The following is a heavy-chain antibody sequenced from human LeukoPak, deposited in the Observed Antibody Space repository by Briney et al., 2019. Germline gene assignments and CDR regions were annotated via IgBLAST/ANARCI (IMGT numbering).Heavy chain of an antibody. J-gene: IGHJ3*02. CDR1: GYTFTSYY. D-gene: IGHD4-23*01. CDR2: INPIGGST. Sequence: ASVKVSCKASGYTFTSYYMHWVRQAPGQGLECMGIINPIGGSTTYAQKSQGRVTMTRDTSTSTAHMELSSLRSEDTAVYYCARDLGLADGGNRRYPFDIWGQGTIVTVSS. V-gene: IGHV1-46*01. CDR3: ARDLGLADGGNRRYPFDI.